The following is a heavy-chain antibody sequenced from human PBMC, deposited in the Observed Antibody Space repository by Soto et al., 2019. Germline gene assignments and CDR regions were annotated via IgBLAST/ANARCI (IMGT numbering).Heavy chain of an antibody. J-gene: IGHJ4*02. CDR3: ARDLKVGGSSRVDY. CDR1: GYTFTSYG. V-gene: IGHV1-18*04. Sequence: QVQLVQSGAEVKKPGASVKVSCKASGYTFTSYGISWVRQAPGQGLGWMGWISAYNGNTNYAQKRKGRVTMTTDTSTSPAYMELRSLRSDDTAVYYCARDLKVGGSSRVDYWGQGTLVTVCS. D-gene: IGHD3-16*02. CDR2: ISAYNGNT.